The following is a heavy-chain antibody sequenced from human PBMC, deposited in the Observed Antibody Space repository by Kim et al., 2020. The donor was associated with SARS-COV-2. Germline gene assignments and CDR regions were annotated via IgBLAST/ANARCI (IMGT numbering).Heavy chain of an antibody. CDR3: ARTTSNSGSYSPHFDY. V-gene: IGHV4-39*07. D-gene: IGHD1-26*01. J-gene: IGHJ4*02. CDR1: GGSISSSSYY. Sequence: SETLSLTCTVSGGSISSSSYYWGWIRQPPGKGLEWIGSIYYSGSTYYNPSLKSRVTISVDTSKNQFSLKLSSVTAADTAVYYCARTTSNSGSYSPHFDYWGQGTLVTVSS. CDR2: IYYSGST.